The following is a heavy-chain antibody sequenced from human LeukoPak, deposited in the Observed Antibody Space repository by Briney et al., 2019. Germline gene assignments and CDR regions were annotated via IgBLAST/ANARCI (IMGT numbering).Heavy chain of an antibody. CDR2: IASDSSIT. J-gene: IGHJ3*02. V-gene: IGHV3-30*04. CDR3: ARPRLEYCSGGSCFDAFDI. CDR1: GFTFNAYS. D-gene: IGHD2-15*01. Sequence: GGSLRLSCAASGFTFNAYSMHWVRQAPGKGLEWVAVIASDSSITYYADSVKGRFTISRDNSKNTLFLQMNSLTAEDTAIYSCARPRLEYCSGGSCFDAFDIWGQGTMVTVSS.